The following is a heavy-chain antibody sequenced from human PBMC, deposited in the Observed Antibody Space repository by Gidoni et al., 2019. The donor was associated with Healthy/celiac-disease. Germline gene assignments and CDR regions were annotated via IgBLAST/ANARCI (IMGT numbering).Heavy chain of an antibody. J-gene: IGHJ4*02. D-gene: IGHD2-15*01. CDR1: GGSFSGYY. CDR3: ARGGRYRYCSGGSCYLDY. V-gene: IGHV4-34*01. CDR2: INHSVST. Sequence: QVQLQQWGAGLLTPSETLSLTFAVYGGSFSGYYWSWIRQPPGKGLGWIGEINHSVSTNYNPSLKSRVTISVDTSKNQFSLKLSSVTAADTAVYYCARGGRYRYCSGGSCYLDYWGQGTLVTVSS.